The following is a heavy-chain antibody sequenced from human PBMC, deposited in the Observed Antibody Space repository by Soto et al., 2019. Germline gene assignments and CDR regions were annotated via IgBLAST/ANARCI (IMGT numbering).Heavy chain of an antibody. Sequence: QVQLLQSGAEVKKPGSSVKVSCKASGGTFSSYAISWVRQAPGQGLEWMGGIIPIFGTANYAQKFQGRVTITADESTSTAYMELSSLRSEDTAVYYCARDLTRYCSGGSCYSGNYYGMDVWGQGTTVTVSS. CDR3: ARDLTRYCSGGSCYSGNYYGMDV. V-gene: IGHV1-69*01. CDR1: GGTFSSYA. J-gene: IGHJ6*02. CDR2: IIPIFGTA. D-gene: IGHD2-15*01.